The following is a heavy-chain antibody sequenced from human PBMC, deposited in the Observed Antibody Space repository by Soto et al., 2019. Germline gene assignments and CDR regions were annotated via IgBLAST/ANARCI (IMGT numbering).Heavy chain of an antibody. V-gene: IGHV4-34*01. CDR2: INHSGST. Sequence: ASETLSLTCAVYGGSFSGYYWSWIRQPPGKGLEWIGEINHSGSTNYNPSLKSRVTISVDTSKNQFSLKLSSVTAADTAAYYCFYGDYYYGMDVWGQGTTVTVSS. CDR3: FYGDYYYGMDV. D-gene: IGHD4-17*01. J-gene: IGHJ6*02. CDR1: GGSFSGYY.